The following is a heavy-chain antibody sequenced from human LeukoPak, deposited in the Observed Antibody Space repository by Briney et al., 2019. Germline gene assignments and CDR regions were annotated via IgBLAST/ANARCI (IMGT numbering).Heavy chain of an antibody. CDR2: FSSRSTNL. CDR3: ARDYIAYDPLDY. J-gene: IGHJ4*02. Sequence: PGPSLRLSRAPSAFTFRSYDMNSVRQAPGNWLEWVSFFSSRSTNLFYADSVKGRFTIARDNTKNSLYLQMNSLRAEDTAVYWCARDYIAYDPLDYWGQGTLVTVSS. CDR1: AFTFRSYD. V-gene: IGHV3-21*01. D-gene: IGHD3-3*01.